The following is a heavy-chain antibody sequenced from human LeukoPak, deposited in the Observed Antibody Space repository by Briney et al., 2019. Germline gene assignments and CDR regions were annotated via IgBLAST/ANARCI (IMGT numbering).Heavy chain of an antibody. CDR1: GFTFSSYS. Sequence: GGSLRLSCAASGFTFSSYSMNWVRQAPGKGLEWVSAISTSGDSTYSADSVKGRFAISRDNSKNTLYLQMNSLRAEDTAVYYCVQEGPRGLAFDIWGQGTKVTVSS. V-gene: IGHV3-23*01. CDR2: ISTSGDST. J-gene: IGHJ3*02. CDR3: VQEGPRGLAFDI.